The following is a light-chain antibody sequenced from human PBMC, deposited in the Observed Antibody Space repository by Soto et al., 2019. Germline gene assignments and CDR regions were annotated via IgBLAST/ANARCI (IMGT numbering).Light chain of an antibody. CDR2: GAS. CDR1: QSVRSN. V-gene: IGKV3-15*01. J-gene: IGKJ4*01. Sequence: EIVMTQSPATLSVSPGERATRSCRASQSVRSNLAWYQQKPGQAPRLLIYGASTRATGIPARFSGSGSGTEFTLTIRSLQSEDFAVYYCQQYNNWPQLTFGGGTKVEVK. CDR3: QQYNNWPQLT.